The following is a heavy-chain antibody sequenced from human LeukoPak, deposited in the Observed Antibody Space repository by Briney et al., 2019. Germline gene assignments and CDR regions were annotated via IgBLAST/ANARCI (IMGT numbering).Heavy chain of an antibody. J-gene: IGHJ4*02. CDR1: GFTFSSYS. CDR2: ISSSSSYI. Sequence: PGGSLRLSCAASGFTFSSYSMNWVRQAPGKGLEWVSSISSSSSYIYYADSVKGRFTISRDNAKNSLYLQMNGLRAEDTAVYYCARDEGLMVYAIFDYWGQGTLVTVSS. V-gene: IGHV3-21*01. CDR3: ARDEGLMVYAIFDY. D-gene: IGHD2-8*01.